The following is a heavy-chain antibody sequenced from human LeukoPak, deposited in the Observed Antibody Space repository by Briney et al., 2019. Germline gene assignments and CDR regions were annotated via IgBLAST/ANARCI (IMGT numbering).Heavy chain of an antibody. D-gene: IGHD4-17*01. Sequence: PGGSLRLSCAASGFTFGSYSMNWVRQAPGKGLEWVSSISSSSSYIYYADSVKGRFTISRDNAKNSLYLQMNSLRAEDTAVYYCASDTVTTSGGMDVWGKGTTVTVSS. J-gene: IGHJ6*04. CDR2: ISSSSSYI. V-gene: IGHV3-21*01. CDR1: GFTFGSYS. CDR3: ASDTVTTSGGMDV.